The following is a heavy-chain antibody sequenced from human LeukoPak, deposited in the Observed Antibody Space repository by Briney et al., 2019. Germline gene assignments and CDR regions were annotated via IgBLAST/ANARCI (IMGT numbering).Heavy chain of an antibody. CDR3: AKGQGSSSWYHGDAFDI. V-gene: IGHV1-18*01. CDR2: ISAYNGNT. J-gene: IGHJ3*02. CDR1: GYTFTSYG. Sequence: ASVKVSCKASGYTFTSYGISWVRQAPGQGLEWMGWISAYNGNTNYAQKLQGRVTMTTDTSTSTAYMELRSLRAEDTAVYYCAKGQGSSSWYHGDAFDIWGQGTMVTVSS. D-gene: IGHD6-13*01.